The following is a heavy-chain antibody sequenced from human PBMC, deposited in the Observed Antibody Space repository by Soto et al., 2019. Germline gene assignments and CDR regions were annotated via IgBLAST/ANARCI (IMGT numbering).Heavy chain of an antibody. V-gene: IGHV5-51*01. Sequence: DSLKISCKGSGYSFTSYWIGWVRQMPGKGLEWMGIIYPGDSDTRYSPSFQGQVTISADKSISTAYLQWSSLKASDTAMYYCARTAIAAAGTIDYWGQGTLVTVSS. CDR2: IYPGDSDT. D-gene: IGHD6-13*01. CDR1: GYSFTSYW. J-gene: IGHJ4*02. CDR3: ARTAIAAAGTIDY.